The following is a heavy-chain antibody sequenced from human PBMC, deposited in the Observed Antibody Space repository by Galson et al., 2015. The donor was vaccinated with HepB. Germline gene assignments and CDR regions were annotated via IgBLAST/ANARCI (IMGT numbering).Heavy chain of an antibody. CDR1: GYTFTSYG. CDR3: ARDPMGGDYYYYMDV. Sequence: SVKVSCKASGYTFTSYGISWVRQAPGQGLEWMGWISAYNGNTNYAQKLQGRVTMTTDTSASTAYMELRSLRSDDTAVYYCARDPMGGDYYYYMDVWGKGTTVTVSS. CDR2: ISAYNGNT. J-gene: IGHJ6*03. V-gene: IGHV1-18*01. D-gene: IGHD3-10*01.